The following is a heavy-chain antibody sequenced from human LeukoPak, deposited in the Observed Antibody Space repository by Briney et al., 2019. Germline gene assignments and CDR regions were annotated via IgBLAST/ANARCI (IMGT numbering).Heavy chain of an antibody. Sequence: SETLSLTCTVSGGSISDYYWSWIRQPPGKGLEWIGYIYTSGNTKYSPSLKSRVTMSIDTSKNRFSLKLSSVTAADTAVYYCAREFSIASAGYMDVWGKGTTVTVSS. V-gene: IGHV4-4*09. CDR1: GGSISDYY. CDR3: AREFSIASAGYMDV. CDR2: IYTSGNT. D-gene: IGHD6-13*01. J-gene: IGHJ6*03.